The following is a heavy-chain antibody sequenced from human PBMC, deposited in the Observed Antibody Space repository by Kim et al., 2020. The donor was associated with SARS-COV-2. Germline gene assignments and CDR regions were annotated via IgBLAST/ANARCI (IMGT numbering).Heavy chain of an antibody. Sequence: GGSLRLSCAVSGFTFRNYGMHWVRQAPGKGLEWVALISFDGSKTYYVDSVKGRFTISRDNSKNTLFLHMFALGDEDTAVYYSAKEGTSGTFPDYWGQGTLVTVSS. V-gene: IGHV3-30*18. CDR3: AKEGTSGTFPDY. D-gene: IGHD3-10*01. CDR2: ISFDGSKT. CDR1: GFTFRNYG. J-gene: IGHJ4*02.